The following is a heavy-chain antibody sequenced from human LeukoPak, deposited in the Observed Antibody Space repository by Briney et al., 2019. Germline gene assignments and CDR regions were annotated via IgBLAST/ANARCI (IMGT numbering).Heavy chain of an antibody. CDR2: IKQDGSEK. CDR3: AKDTGGCSSSWSVPSFDY. V-gene: IGHV3-7*03. D-gene: IGHD6-13*01. Sequence: GGSLRLSCAASGFTFSSYWMSWVRQAPGKGLEWVANIKQDGSEKYYVDSVKGRFTISRDNAKNSLYLQMNSLRAEDTAVYYCAKDTGGCSSSWSVPSFDYWGQGTLVIVSS. J-gene: IGHJ4*02. CDR1: GFTFSSYW.